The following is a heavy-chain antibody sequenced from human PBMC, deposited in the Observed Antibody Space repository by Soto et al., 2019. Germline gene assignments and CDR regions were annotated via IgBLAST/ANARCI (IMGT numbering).Heavy chain of an antibody. J-gene: IGHJ4*02. D-gene: IGHD3-22*01. Sequence: GASVKVSCKASGYTFTSYYIHWVRQAPGQGLEWMGWINPITGGTNYAPKFQGRVTMTRDTSITTAHMELSRLRSDDTAVYYCARNYYDSSDRDYLDYWGQGTPVTVSS. CDR2: INPITGGT. CDR1: GYTFTSYY. CDR3: ARNYYDSSDRDYLDY. V-gene: IGHV1-2*02.